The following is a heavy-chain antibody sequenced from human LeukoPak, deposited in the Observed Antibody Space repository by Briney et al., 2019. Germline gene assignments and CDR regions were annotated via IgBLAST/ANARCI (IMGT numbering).Heavy chain of an antibody. CDR3: ARYVVYGSGKYYFDY. D-gene: IGHD3-10*01. CDR1: GGSVSSTTYY. Sequence: SETLSLTCTVSGGSVSSTTYYWSWIRQPPGKGPEWIASINYSGSTYYNPSLKSRVTISVDTSENQFSLKLSSVTAADTAVYYCARYVVYGSGKYYFDYWGQGTLVTVSS. V-gene: IGHV4-39*01. J-gene: IGHJ4*02. CDR2: INYSGST.